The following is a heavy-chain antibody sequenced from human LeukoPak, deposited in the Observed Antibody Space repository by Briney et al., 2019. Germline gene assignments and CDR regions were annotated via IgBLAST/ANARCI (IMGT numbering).Heavy chain of an antibody. CDR3: ARHTSASVGTLLGY. CDR2: ISSSSRYI. Sequence: GGSLRLSCAASGFIFSTYRMHWALQAPGKGLEWVSSISSSSRYINYADSVKGRFTISRDNTKNSLYLQMDSLRAEDTAIYYCARHTSASVGTLLGYWGQGTLVTVSS. V-gene: IGHV3-21*01. CDR1: GFIFSTYR. J-gene: IGHJ4*02. D-gene: IGHD7-27*01.